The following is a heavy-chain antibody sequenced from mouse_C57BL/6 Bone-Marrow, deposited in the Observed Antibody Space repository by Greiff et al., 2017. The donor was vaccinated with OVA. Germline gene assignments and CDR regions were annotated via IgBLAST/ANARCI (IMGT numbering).Heavy chain of an antibody. D-gene: IGHD3-2*02. CDR1: GYTFTDYY. CDR3: ARRRGQLRLRTY. CDR2: IYPGNGNT. V-gene: IGHV1-76*01. Sequence: QVQLKESGAELVRPGASVKLSCKASGYTFTDYYINWVKQRPGQGLEWIARIYPGNGNTYYNEKFKGKATLTAEKSSSTAYMQLSSLTSEDSAVYFCARRRGQLRLRTYWGQGTLVTVSA. J-gene: IGHJ3*01.